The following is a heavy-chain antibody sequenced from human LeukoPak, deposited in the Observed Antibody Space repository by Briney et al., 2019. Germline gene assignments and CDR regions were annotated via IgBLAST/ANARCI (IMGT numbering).Heavy chain of an antibody. V-gene: IGHV1-18*01. J-gene: IGHJ4*02. CDR1: GYTFTSYG. D-gene: IGHD6-19*01. CDR3: ARDESIAEAWGHYFDY. CDR2: ISAYNGNT. Sequence: ASVKVSCKASGYTFTSYGISWVRQAPGQGLEWMGWISAYNGNTNYAQKLQGRVTMTTDTSTSTAYMELRSLRSDDTAVYYCARDESIAEAWGHYFDYWGQGTLVTVSS.